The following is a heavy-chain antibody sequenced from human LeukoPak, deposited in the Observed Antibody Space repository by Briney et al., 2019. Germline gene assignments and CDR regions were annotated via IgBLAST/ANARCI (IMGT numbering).Heavy chain of an antibody. CDR1: GFTFSSYS. CDR3: ARTPVADAFGI. D-gene: IGHD6-19*01. V-gene: IGHV3-21*01. CDR2: ISSSSSYI. J-gene: IGHJ3*02. Sequence: GGSLRLSCGASGFTFSSYSMNWVRQAPRKGLEWVSSISSSSSYIYYADSVKGRFTISRDNAKNSLYLQMNSLRAEDTAVYYCARTPVADAFGIWGQGTMVTVSS.